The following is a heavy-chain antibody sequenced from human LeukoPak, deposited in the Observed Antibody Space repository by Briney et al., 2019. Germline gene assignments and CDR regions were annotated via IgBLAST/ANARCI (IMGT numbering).Heavy chain of an antibody. J-gene: IGHJ5*02. V-gene: IGHV4-59*08. CDR3: ARRGSSGHYGGWFDP. CDR1: GGSVSSYY. Sequence: SETLSLTCSVSGGSVSSYYWGWIRQPPGKGLEWISYIYYGGTTYYNPSLKSRVTISVDTSSNHVSLRLTSVTATDTAVYFCARRGSSGHYGGWFDPWGPGTLLTVSS. CDR2: IYYGGTT. D-gene: IGHD6-19*01.